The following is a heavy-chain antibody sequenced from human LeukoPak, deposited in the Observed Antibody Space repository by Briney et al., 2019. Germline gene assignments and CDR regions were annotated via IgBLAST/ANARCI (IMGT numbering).Heavy chain of an antibody. J-gene: IGHJ3*02. D-gene: IGHD5-18*01. CDR2: ISAYNGNT. V-gene: IGHV1-18*01. Sequence: ASVKVSCKASGYTFTSYGISWVRQAPGQRLEWMGWISAYNGNTNYAQKLQGRVTMTTDTSTSTAYMELRSLRSDDTAVYYCARVSRYSYGFGYAFDIWGQGTMVTVSS. CDR1: GYTFTSYG. CDR3: ARVSRYSYGFGYAFDI.